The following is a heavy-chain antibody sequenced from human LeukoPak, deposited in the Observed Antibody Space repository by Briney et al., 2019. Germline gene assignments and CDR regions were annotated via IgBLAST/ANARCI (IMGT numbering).Heavy chain of an antibody. J-gene: IGHJ4*02. D-gene: IGHD2-15*01. Sequence: SETLSLTCAVYGGSFSGYYWSWIRQPPGKGLEWIGEINHSGSTNYSPSLKSRVTISVDTSKNQFSLKLSSVTAADTAVYYCARVGYCSGGSCEESDVDYWGQGTLVTVSS. CDR3: ARVGYCSGGSCEESDVDY. CDR1: GGSFSGYY. V-gene: IGHV4-34*01. CDR2: INHSGST.